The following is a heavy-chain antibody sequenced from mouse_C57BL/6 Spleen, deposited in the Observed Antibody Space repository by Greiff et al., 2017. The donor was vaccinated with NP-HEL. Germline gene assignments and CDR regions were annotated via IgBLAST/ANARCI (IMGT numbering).Heavy chain of an antibody. CDR2: INPSSGYT. Sequence: QVQLKESGAELAKPGASVKLSCKASGYTFTSYWMHWVKQRPGQGLEWIGYINPSSGYTKYNQKFKDKATLTADKSSSTAYMQLSSLTYEDSAVYYCARAPFYSNYEGYAMDYWGQGTSVTVSS. CDR1: GYTFTSYW. V-gene: IGHV1-7*01. CDR3: ARAPFYSNYEGYAMDY. D-gene: IGHD2-5*01. J-gene: IGHJ4*01.